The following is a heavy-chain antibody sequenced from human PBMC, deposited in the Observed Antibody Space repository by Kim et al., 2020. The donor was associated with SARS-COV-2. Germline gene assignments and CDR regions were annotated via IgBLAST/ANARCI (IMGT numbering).Heavy chain of an antibody. V-gene: IGHV1-2*05. Sequence: ASVKVSCKASGYTFTGYYMHWVRQAPGQGLEWMGRINPNSGGTNYAQKFQGRVTMTRDTSISTAYMERSRLRSDDTDVYYCARGHYYYDSSAYLSYDYWSQETLVTVSS. J-gene: IGHJ4*02. CDR1: GYTFTGYY. CDR2: INPNSGGT. CDR3: ARGHYYYDSSAYLSYDY. D-gene: IGHD3-22*01.